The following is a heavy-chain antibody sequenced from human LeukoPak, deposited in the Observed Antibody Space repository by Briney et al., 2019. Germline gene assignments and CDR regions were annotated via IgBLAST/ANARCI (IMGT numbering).Heavy chain of an antibody. J-gene: IGHJ4*02. D-gene: IGHD1-14*01. Sequence: TSETLSLTCTVSPDSTTSNFWSWVRQPPGKGLEWIGEIHRSGSTNYNPSLQSPETISIDRSKNQIALELSSVTAADTAVYYCAREIVGGFNPGAYWGQGTLVTVTS. CDR3: AREIVGGFNPGAY. CDR2: IHRSGST. V-gene: IGHV4-59*12. CDR1: PDSTTSNF.